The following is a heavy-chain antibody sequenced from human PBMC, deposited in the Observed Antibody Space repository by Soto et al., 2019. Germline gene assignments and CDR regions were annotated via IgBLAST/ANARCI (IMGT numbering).Heavy chain of an antibody. CDR1: GFTFSSYA. CDR2: ISGSGGST. V-gene: IGHV3-23*01. Sequence: EVQLLESGGGLVQPGGSLRLSCAASGFTFSSYAMSWVRQAPGKGLEWVSAISGSGGSTYYEDSVKVRFTISRDNSKNTLYLQMNSLRAEDTVVYYCAKGRCRLGYCSGGRLSSRAFDIWGQGTMVNVSS. D-gene: IGHD2-15*01. CDR3: AKGRCRLGYCSGGRLSSRAFDI. J-gene: IGHJ3*02.